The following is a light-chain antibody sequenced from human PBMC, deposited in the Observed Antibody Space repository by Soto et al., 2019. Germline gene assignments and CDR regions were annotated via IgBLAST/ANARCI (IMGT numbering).Light chain of an antibody. CDR2: AAS. J-gene: IGKJ4*01. CDR3: QQSFRTPPLT. V-gene: IGKV1-39*01. Sequence: DVQMTQSPSSLSASVGDRVTVTCRASQSINTYLNWYQQKPGKAPKLIMYAASTLQSGVPSRFSGTGSGTEFTLTIASLQSEDAATYYCQQSFRTPPLTFGGGTKVEIK. CDR1: QSINTY.